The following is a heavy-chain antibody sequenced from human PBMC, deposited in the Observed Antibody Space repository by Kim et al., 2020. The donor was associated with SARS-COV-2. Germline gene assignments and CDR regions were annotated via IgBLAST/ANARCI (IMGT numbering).Heavy chain of an antibody. Sequence: SVKVSCKASGGTFSSYAISWVRQAPGQGLEWMGGIIPIFGTANYAQKFQGRVTITADESTSTAYMELSSLRSEDTAVYYCARDPFLAAAGTSYYYGMDVWGQGTTVTVSS. CDR1: GGTFSSYA. J-gene: IGHJ6*02. D-gene: IGHD6-13*01. V-gene: IGHV1-69*13. CDR3: ARDPFLAAAGTSYYYGMDV. CDR2: IIPIFGTA.